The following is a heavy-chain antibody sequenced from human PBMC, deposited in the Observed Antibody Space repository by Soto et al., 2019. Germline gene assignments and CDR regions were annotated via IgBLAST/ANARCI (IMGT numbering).Heavy chain of an antibody. D-gene: IGHD4-17*01. CDR1: GLTVSGKKY. Sequence: DVQLVESGGGLIQPGGSLRLSCAASGLTVSGKKYVAWVRQAPGKGLEWGSALYDVDGTYYADSVKGRFTTSGDSSKTIVYLQMNSLRPDDTAVYYCATWHLREHAYDIWGQGTAVTVSS. V-gene: IGHV3-53*01. CDR2: LYDVDGT. CDR3: ATWHLREHAYDI. J-gene: IGHJ3*02.